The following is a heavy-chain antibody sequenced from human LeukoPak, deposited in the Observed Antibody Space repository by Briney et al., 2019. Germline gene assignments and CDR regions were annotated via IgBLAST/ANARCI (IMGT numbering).Heavy chain of an antibody. V-gene: IGHV1-2*02. CDR2: INPDSGVT. D-gene: IGHD2-21*02. CDR1: GYTFTGYY. Sequence: ASVKVSCKASGYTFTGYYMHWVRQAPGQGLEWMGWINPDSGVTNYAQKFQGRVTMARDTSIGTAYMDLSRLRSDDTAVYYCARSGMLTSFDYWGREPWSPSPQ. CDR3: ARSGMLTSFDY. J-gene: IGHJ4*02.